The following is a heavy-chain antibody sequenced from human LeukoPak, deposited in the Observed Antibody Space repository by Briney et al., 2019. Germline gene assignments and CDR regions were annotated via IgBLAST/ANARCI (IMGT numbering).Heavy chain of an antibody. J-gene: IGHJ4*02. V-gene: IGHV1-24*01. D-gene: IGHD5-12*01. CDR3: AEDRGYSGYDSFDY. CDR2: FDPEDGET. CDR1: GYTLTELS. Sequence: ASVKVSCKVSGYTLTELSMHWVRQAPGKGLEWMGGFDPEDGETIYAQKFQGRVTMTEDTSTDTAYMELSSLRAEDTAVYYCAEDRGYSGYDSFDYWGQGTLVTVSS.